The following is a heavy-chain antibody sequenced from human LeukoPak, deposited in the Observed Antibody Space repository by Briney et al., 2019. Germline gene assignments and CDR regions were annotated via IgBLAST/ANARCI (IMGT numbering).Heavy chain of an antibody. CDR2: VNHSGST. V-gene: IGHV4-34*01. Sequence: SETLSLTCAVYDGSFSGYHWSWIRQPPGKGLEWIGEVNHSGSTNCNPSLKSRVTISLDTSKNQFSLKLTSVTAADTAVYYCATKSGVATMADAFDIWGQGTMVTVSS. D-gene: IGHD5-12*01. CDR3: ATKSGVATMADAFDI. CDR1: DGSFSGYH. J-gene: IGHJ3*02.